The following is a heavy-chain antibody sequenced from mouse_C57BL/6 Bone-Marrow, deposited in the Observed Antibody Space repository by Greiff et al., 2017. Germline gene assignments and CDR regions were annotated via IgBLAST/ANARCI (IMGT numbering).Heavy chain of an antibody. CDR2: IYPGNSDT. D-gene: IGHD1-1*01. Sequence: VQLQQSGTVLARPGASVKMSCKTSGYTFTSYWMHWVKQRPGQGLEWIGAIYPGNSDTSYNQKFKGKAKLTAVTSASTAYMELSSLTNEDSAVYYCTRSEGNTTVVAPFAYWGRGTLVTVSA. CDR1: GYTFTSYW. J-gene: IGHJ3*01. CDR3: TRSEGNTTVVAPFAY. V-gene: IGHV1-5*01.